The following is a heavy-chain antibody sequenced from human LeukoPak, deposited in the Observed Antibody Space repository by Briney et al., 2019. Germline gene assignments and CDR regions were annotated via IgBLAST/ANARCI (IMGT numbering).Heavy chain of an antibody. CDR3: ARSLRSAYAFDI. J-gene: IGHJ3*02. CDR1: GGSISSGSYY. CDR2: IYTSGST. V-gene: IGHV4-61*02. D-gene: IGHD5-12*01. Sequence: PSQTLSLTCTVSGGSISSGSYYWSWIRQPAGKGLEWIGRIYTSGSTNYNPSLKSRVTISVDTSKNQFSLKLSSVTAADTAVYYCARSLRSAYAFDIWGQGTMVTVSS.